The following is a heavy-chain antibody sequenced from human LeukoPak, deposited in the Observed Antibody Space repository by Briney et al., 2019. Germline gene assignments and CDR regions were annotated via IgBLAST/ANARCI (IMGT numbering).Heavy chain of an antibody. CDR1: VGSISSYY. V-gene: IGHV4-59*01. J-gene: IGHJ4*02. Sequence: SETLSLTCTVSVGSISSYYWSWIRQPPGKGLEWIGYIYYSGSTNSNPSLKSRVTISIDTSKNQFSLKLSYVTAADTAMYYCASHYGSGFDYWGQGTLVTVSS. CDR3: ASHYGSGFDY. CDR2: IYYSGST. D-gene: IGHD3-10*01.